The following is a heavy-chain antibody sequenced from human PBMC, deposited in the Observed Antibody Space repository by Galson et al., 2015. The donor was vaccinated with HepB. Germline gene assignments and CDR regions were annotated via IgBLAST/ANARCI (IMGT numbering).Heavy chain of an antibody. CDR3: AREGIIAVADLGYYYYGMDV. V-gene: IGHV1-69*06. D-gene: IGHD6-19*01. Sequence: SCKASGGTFSSYAISWVRQAPGQGLEWMGGIIPIFGTANYAQKFQGRVTITADKSTSTAYMELSSLRSEDTAVYYCAREGIIAVADLGYYYYGMDVWGQGTTVTVSS. CDR1: GGTFSSYA. CDR2: IIPIFGTA. J-gene: IGHJ6*02.